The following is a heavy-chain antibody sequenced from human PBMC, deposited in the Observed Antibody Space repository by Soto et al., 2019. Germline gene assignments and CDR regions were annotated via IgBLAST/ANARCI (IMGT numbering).Heavy chain of an antibody. CDR3: EKEGAVAGVGHRGP. D-gene: IGHD6-19*01. V-gene: IGHV3-23*01. CDR2: NIGSGDKT. J-gene: IGHJ5*02. CDR1: GFSLSSYA. Sequence: EVQLLESGGGLVQPGGSLRLSCAASGFSLSSYAMRWVRQAPGKGLEWVAANIGSGDKTYYPESMKGRFAISRDNSKNHLYLQMNGLRAEDTAVYYCEKEGAVAGVGHRGPWGQGTLVTVGS.